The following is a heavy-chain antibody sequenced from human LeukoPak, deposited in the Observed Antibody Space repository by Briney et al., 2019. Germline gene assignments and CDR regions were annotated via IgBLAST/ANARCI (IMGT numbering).Heavy chain of an antibody. Sequence: GGSLRLSCAASGFTFSNAWMSWVRQAPGKELEWVGRIKSKTDGGTTDYAAPVKGRFTISRDDSKNTLYLQMNSLKTEDTAVYYCTTEIYCSGGSSYDYYYYGMDVWGQGTKVTVSS. V-gene: IGHV3-15*01. CDR1: GFTFSNAW. D-gene: IGHD2-15*01. CDR2: IKSKTDGGTT. J-gene: IGHJ6*02. CDR3: TTEIYCSGGSSYDYYYYGMDV.